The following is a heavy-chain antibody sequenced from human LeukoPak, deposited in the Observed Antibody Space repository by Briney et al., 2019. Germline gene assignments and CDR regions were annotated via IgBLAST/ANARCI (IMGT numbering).Heavy chain of an antibody. V-gene: IGHV4-61*01. J-gene: IGHJ5*02. CDR2: IHNSGNT. CDR3: AASWSYQNWFDP. Sequence: PSETLSLTCTVSGYSIRSGYYWGWIRQPPGKGLEWIGYIHNSGNTNYNPSLKSRVTISVDTSKNQFSLQLSSVTAADAAVYYCAASWSYQNWFDPWGQGTLVTVSS. D-gene: IGHD2-15*01. CDR1: GYSIRSGYY.